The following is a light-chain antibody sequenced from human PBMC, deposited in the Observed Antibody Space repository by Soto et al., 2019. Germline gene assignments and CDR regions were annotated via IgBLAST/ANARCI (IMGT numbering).Light chain of an antibody. CDR2: KVS. CDR1: QSISTW. CDR3: QQYNSYSWT. J-gene: IGKJ1*01. Sequence: DIPLTQSPSTLSASVGDRVTITCRASQSISTWLAWYQQKPGKAPKALIYKVSTLQGGVPSRFSGSGSGTEFTLTISSLQPDDFATYYCQQYNSYSWTFGQGTKVEIK. V-gene: IGKV1-5*03.